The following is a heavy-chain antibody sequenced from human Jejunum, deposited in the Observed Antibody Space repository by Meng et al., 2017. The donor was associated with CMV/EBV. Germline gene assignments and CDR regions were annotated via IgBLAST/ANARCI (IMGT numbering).Heavy chain of an antibody. Sequence: QVQLVESGGGVVQPGGSVRLFCATSGFTFRKFGMHWVRQSPGKGLEWVAFIRFDGSNTYHADSVKGRLTISRDNSKNTLYLQMDTLRAEDTAVYYCAKARMDYSSSFYDYWGQGTLVTVSS. CDR1: GFTFRKFG. D-gene: IGHD2-2*01. CDR3: AKARMDYSSSFYDY. CDR2: IRFDGSNT. V-gene: IGHV3-30*02. J-gene: IGHJ4*02.